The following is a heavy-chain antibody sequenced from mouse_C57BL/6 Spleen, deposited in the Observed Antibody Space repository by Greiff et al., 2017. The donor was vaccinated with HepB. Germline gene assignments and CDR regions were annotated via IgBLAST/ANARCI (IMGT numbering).Heavy chain of an antibody. D-gene: IGHD2-3*01. Sequence: EVKFEESGGGLVQPGGSMKLSCVASGFTFSNYWMNWVRQSPEKGLEWVAQIRLKSDNYATHYAESVKGRFTISRDDSKSSVYLQMNNLRAEDTGIYYCTGAGYSFAYWGQGTLVTVSA. CDR1: GFTFSNYW. CDR3: TGAGYSFAY. CDR2: IRLKSDNYAT. V-gene: IGHV6-3*01. J-gene: IGHJ3*01.